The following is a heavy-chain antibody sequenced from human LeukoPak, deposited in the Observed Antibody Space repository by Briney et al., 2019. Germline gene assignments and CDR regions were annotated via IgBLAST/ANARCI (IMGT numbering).Heavy chain of an antibody. CDR2: IKQDGSEK. V-gene: IGHV3-7*01. J-gene: IGHJ4*02. Sequence: GGSLRLSCAASGFTFSSYWTSWVRQAPGKGLEWVANIKQDGSEKYYVDSVKGRFTISRDNAKNSLYLQMNSLRAEDTAVYYCARDRGAYYYDSSGYPFDYWGQGTLVTVSS. D-gene: IGHD3-22*01. CDR1: GFTFSSYW. CDR3: ARDRGAYYYDSSGYPFDY.